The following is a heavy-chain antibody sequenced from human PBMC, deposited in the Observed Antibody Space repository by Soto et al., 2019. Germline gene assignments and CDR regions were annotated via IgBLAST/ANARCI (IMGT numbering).Heavy chain of an antibody. CDR3: ARGVGGYSGYEWIDY. Sequence: SETLSLTCAVSSGSISSSNWWSWVRQPPGKGLEWIGEIYHSGSTNYNPSLKSRVTISVDKSKNQFSLKLSSVTAADTAVYYCARGVGGYSGYEWIDYWGQGTLVTVSS. CDR2: IYHSGST. J-gene: IGHJ4*02. CDR1: SGSISSSNW. D-gene: IGHD5-12*01. V-gene: IGHV4-4*02.